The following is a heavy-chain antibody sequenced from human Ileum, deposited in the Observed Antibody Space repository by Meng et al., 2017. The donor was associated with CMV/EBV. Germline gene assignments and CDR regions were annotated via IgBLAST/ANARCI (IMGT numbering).Heavy chain of an antibody. V-gene: IGHV3-7*01. CDR3: ARPRIPASWGRFDT. J-gene: IGHJ5*02. D-gene: IGHD2-2*01. CDR2: IQQDGRVQ. Sequence: ASGFPLINYWMAWLRQAPGKGLEWVANIQQDGRVQYYMDSVKGRFTISRDNGKNSIYLQMNNLSGEDTALYYCARPRIPASWGRFDTWGQGTLVTVSS. CDR1: GFPLINYW.